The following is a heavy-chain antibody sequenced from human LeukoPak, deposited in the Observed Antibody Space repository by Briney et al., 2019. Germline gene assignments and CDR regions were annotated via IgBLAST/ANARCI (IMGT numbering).Heavy chain of an antibody. Sequence: GGSLGLSCAASGFTFSSYAMHWVRQAPGKGLEWVAVISYDGSNKYYADSVKGRFTISRDNSKNTLYLQMNSLRAEDTAVYYCARGLEYSSSSDYWGQGTLVTVSS. CDR3: ARGLEYSSSSDY. V-gene: IGHV3-30-3*01. J-gene: IGHJ4*02. CDR1: GFTFSSYA. CDR2: ISYDGSNK. D-gene: IGHD6-6*01.